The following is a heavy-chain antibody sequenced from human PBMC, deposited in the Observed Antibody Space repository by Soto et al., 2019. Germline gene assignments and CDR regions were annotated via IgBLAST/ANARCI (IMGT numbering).Heavy chain of an antibody. J-gene: IGHJ3*02. D-gene: IGHD6-19*01. CDR1: GFKFSSYW. CDR2: VNPDGSAT. Sequence: GGSLSLSCAGSGFKFSSYWMHWVRQAPGKGLVWVSRVNPDGSATKYADSVKGRFTVSRDNAKNTMSLQMYSLRGDDTAVYYCARVLKSSGWDNDVFDIWGQGAMVTVSS. CDR3: ARVLKSSGWDNDVFDI. V-gene: IGHV3-74*01.